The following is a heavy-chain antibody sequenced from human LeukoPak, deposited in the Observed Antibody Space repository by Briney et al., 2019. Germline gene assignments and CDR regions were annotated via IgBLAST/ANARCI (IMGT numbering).Heavy chain of an antibody. Sequence: GASVKVSCKASGGTFSSYAINWVRQATGQGLERMGWMNPNSGNTGYAQKFQGRVTMTRNTSISTAYMELSSLRSEDTAVYYCARASGGYSYGHGYYYYYMDVWGKGTTVTISS. V-gene: IGHV1-8*02. J-gene: IGHJ6*03. CDR2: MNPNSGNT. CDR3: ARASGGYSYGHGYYYYYMDV. D-gene: IGHD5-18*01. CDR1: GGTFSSYA.